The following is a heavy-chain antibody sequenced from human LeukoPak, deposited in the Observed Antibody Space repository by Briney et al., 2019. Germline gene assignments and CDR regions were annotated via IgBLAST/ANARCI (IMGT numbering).Heavy chain of an antibody. V-gene: IGHV3-7*03. J-gene: IGHJ4*02. CDR2: IKQDGSEE. Sequence: PGGSLRLSCAAFGFTFSSYAMSWVRQAPGKGLEWVAKIKQDGSEEYYVDSVKGRFTISRDNAKNSLFLQMNSLRVEDTAIYYCARGGSYPGCWGQGTLVTVSS. CDR3: ARGGSYPGC. CDR1: GFTFSSYA. D-gene: IGHD1-26*01.